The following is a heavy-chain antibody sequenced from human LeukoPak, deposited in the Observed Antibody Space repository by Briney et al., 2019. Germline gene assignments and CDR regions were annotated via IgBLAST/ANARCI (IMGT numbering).Heavy chain of an antibody. V-gene: IGHV1-2*06. J-gene: IGHJ4*02. CDR2: IISNSGDT. CDR1: GYSFSDYA. CDR3: ARGGSGSGYLYYFDQ. Sequence: ASVKVSCKSSGYSFSDYAMHWVRQAPGQGLEWMGRIISNSGDTSYAQKFQGRVTMTRDTSISTAYMDLGGLTFDDTAVYYCARGGSGSGYLYYFDQWGQGTLVSVSS. D-gene: IGHD3-10*01.